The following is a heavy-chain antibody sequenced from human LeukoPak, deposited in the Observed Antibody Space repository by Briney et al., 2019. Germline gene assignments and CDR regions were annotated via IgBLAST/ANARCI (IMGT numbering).Heavy chain of an antibody. V-gene: IGHV3-9*01. CDR2: ISWNSGSI. CDR1: GFTLDDYA. D-gene: IGHD3-22*01. J-gene: IGHJ4*02. CDR3: AKGGGGTYYYDSSGYDY. Sequence: GRSLRLSCAASGFTLDDYAMHWVREAPGKGLEWVSGISWNSGSIGYADSGEGRFTISRDNAKNSLYLQRNSLRAEDTALFYCAKGGGGTYYYDSSGYDYWGQGTLVTVSS.